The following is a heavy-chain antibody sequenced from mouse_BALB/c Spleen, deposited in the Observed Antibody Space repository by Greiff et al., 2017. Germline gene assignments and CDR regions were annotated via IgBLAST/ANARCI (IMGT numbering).Heavy chain of an antibody. V-gene: IGHV1S137*01. J-gene: IGHJ4*01. CDR2: ISTYYGDA. Sequence: QVQLKQSGAELVRPGVSVKISCKGSGYTFTDYAMHWVKQSHAKSLEWIGVISTYYGDASYNQKFKGKATMTVDKSSSTAYMELARLTSEDSAIYYCAKLGSAMDYWGQGTSVTVSS. D-gene: IGHD4-1*01. CDR3: AKLGSAMDY. CDR1: GYTFTDYA.